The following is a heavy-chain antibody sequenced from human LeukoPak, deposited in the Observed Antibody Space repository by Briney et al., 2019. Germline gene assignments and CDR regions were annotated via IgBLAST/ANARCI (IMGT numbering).Heavy chain of an antibody. CDR2: INWDGDDT. CDR3: TKAASSSPGGSDP. V-gene: IGHV3-43D*03. J-gene: IGHJ5*02. Sequence: GRSLRLSCAASGFTFDDYAMHWVRQAPGKGLEWVSLINWDGDDTYYADSVKGRFTISRDNSKNSLYLQMNSLRANDTALYYCTKAASSSPGGSDPWGQGTLVTVSS. CDR1: GFTFDDYA.